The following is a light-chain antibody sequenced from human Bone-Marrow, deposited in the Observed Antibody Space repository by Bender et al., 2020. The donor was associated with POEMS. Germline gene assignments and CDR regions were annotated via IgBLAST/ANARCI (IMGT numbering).Light chain of an antibody. Sequence: QSALTQPASVSGSPGQSITMSCTGSSNDVGGYDHVSWYQHHPGKAPKLMIYDVTNRPSGISNRFSGSKSGNTASLTISGLQAEDEADYYCSSYSSGATPVIFGGGTKLTVL. J-gene: IGLJ2*01. V-gene: IGLV2-14*03. CDR1: SNDVGGYDH. CDR3: SSYSSGATPVI. CDR2: DVT.